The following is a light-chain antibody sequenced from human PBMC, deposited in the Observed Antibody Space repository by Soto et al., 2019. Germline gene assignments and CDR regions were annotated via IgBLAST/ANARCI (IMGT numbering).Light chain of an antibody. J-gene: IGLJ2*01. CDR1: TGAVTSGHY. Sequence: QAVVTQEPSLTVSPGGTVTLTCGSSTGAVTSGHYPYWFQQKSGQAPRALIYDTSNKHSWTPARFSGSLLGGKAALTLSGAQPEDEAEYYCLLSFSGTHVVCGGGTTVTVL. CDR2: DTS. V-gene: IGLV7-46*01. CDR3: LLSFSGTHVV.